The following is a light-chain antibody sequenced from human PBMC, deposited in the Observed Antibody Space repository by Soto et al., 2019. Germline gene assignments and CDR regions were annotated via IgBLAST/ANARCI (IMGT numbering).Light chain of an antibody. Sequence: DIVMTQSPLSLPVTPGEPASISCRSSQSLLLSNGNNYLDWYLQKPGQSPQVLIYLGSNRASGVPDRFSGSGSGTDFTLKISRVEAEDVGVYYCLQALQTPYTFGQGTKLEIK. CDR1: QSLLLSNGNNY. J-gene: IGKJ2*01. CDR3: LQALQTPYT. V-gene: IGKV2-28*01. CDR2: LGS.